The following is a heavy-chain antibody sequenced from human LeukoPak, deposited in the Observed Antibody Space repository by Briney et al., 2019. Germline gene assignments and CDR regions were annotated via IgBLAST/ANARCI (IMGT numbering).Heavy chain of an antibody. Sequence: GGSLRLSCAASGFTFSLFAMHWVRQAPGRGLEWVTFMSYDGSKQNYAESVRGRFTISRDNSKNSLYLQMNSLRAEDTALYYCAKDIFSWFGYSSSWSPWDYWGQGTLVTVSS. CDR2: MSYDGSKQ. V-gene: IGHV3-30*04. CDR1: GFTFSLFA. D-gene: IGHD6-13*01. J-gene: IGHJ4*02. CDR3: AKDIFSWFGYSSSWSPWDY.